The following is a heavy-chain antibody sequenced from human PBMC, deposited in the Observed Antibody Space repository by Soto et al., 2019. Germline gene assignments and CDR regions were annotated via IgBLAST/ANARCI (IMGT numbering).Heavy chain of an antibody. CDR2: ISGYNGDT. CDR3: ARDKPQQIVGYNYYYGMDV. CDR1: GYTFTSFG. J-gene: IGHJ6*02. V-gene: IGHV1-18*04. D-gene: IGHD6-6*01. Sequence: QLHLVQSGAEVKKPGASVKVSCTASGYTFTSFGVSWVRQVPGQGLEWMGWISGYNGDTDYAQKFQGRVTMTTDRYTSQAYMEVRSLRSDDRAVYYCARDKPQQIVGYNYYYGMDVWGQGTTVTVSS.